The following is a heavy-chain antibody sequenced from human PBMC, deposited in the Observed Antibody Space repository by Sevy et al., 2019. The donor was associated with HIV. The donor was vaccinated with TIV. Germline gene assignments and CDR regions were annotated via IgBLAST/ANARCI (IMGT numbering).Heavy chain of an antibody. CDR3: ATTKDYYESSGSPFDY. CDR1: GYTLTQLS. D-gene: IGHD3-22*01. CDR2: FDPEDGET. V-gene: IGHV1-24*01. J-gene: IGHJ4*02. Sequence: ASVKVSYKVSGYTLTQLSMHWVRQAPGKGLEWMGSFDPEDGETLYAQKFQGRVTMTEDTSTDTAYMELSSLRSEDTAIYYCATTKDYYESSGSPFDYWGQGTLVTVSS.